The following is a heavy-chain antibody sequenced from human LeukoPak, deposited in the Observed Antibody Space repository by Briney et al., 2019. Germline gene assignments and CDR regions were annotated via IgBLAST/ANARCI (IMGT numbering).Heavy chain of an antibody. D-gene: IGHD3-10*01. CDR2: IYKNAIT. Sequence: GGSLRLSCAASGFTVSSNYMTWVRQAPGKGLEWVSVIYKNAITYYADTVKGRFTISRDNSKNTLYLQTNSLRADDTAVYYCARSLRVRGVPDYMDVWGKGTTVTISS. CDR3: ARSLRVRGVPDYMDV. J-gene: IGHJ6*03. V-gene: IGHV3-53*01. CDR1: GFTVSSNY.